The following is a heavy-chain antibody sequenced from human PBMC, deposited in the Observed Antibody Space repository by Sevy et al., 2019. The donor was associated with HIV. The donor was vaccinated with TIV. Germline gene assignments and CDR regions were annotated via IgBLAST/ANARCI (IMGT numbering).Heavy chain of an antibody. CDR3: ARGTGGRYCSGGSCGLFDY. Sequence: GGSLRLSCAASGFTFSSYEMNWVRQAPGKGLEWVSYISSSGSTIYYADSVKGRFTISRDNAKNSLYLQMNSLRAEDTAVYYCARGTGGRYCSGGSCGLFDYWGQGTLVTVSS. CDR1: GFTFSSYE. J-gene: IGHJ4*02. V-gene: IGHV3-48*03. D-gene: IGHD2-15*01. CDR2: ISSSGSTI.